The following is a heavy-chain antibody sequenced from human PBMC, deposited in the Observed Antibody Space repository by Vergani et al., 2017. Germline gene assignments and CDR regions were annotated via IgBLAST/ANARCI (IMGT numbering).Heavy chain of an antibody. CDR3: VLTDYCTGIACNTRFDS. CDR2: IDEYGNRA. Sequence: EVQLVESGGGSVQSGGSLRLSCVASGFSFNTYWMHWVRQVPGKGLMWVARIDEYGNRATYGEFETGRFTISRDNAKNTFFLQINNLRADDAGVYYGVLTDYCTGIACNTRFDSWGQGAMVTVSS. CDR1: GFSFNTYW. V-gene: IGHV3-74*03. J-gene: IGHJ5*01. D-gene: IGHD2-8*02.